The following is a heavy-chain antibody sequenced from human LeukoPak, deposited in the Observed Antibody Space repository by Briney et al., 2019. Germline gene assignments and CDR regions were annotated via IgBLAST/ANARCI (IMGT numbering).Heavy chain of an antibody. CDR3: AIGQLWSLFDH. V-gene: IGHV1-69*04. CDR1: GGTFSSYA. J-gene: IGHJ4*02. Sequence: GASVKVSCKASGGTFSSYAISWVRQAPGQGLEWMGRIIPILGIANYAQKFQGRVTITADKSTSTAYMELSSLRSEDTAVYYCAIGQLWSLFDHWGQGTLVTVSS. D-gene: IGHD5-18*01. CDR2: IIPILGIA.